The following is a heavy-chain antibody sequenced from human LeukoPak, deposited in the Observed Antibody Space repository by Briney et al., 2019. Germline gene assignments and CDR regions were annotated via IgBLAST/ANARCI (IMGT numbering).Heavy chain of an antibody. CDR2: IAPGDSYT. CDR3: ARSRSWYPLYNYYFGMDV. J-gene: IGHJ6*02. V-gene: IGHV5-10-1*01. D-gene: IGHD6-13*01. Sequence: PGESLKISCKGSGYSFTSYWISWVRQVPGKGLEWMGRIAPGDSYTKYNPSFQGHVTISADKSMSTAYLQWRSLQASDTAIYYCARSRSWYPLYNYYFGMDVWGQGTTVTVSS. CDR1: GYSFTSYW.